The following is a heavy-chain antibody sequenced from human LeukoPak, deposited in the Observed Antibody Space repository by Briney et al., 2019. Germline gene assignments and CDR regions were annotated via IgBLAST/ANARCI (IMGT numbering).Heavy chain of an antibody. D-gene: IGHD3-10*01. CDR3: AKDKTMAPGYYYYYMDV. Sequence: GGSLRLSCAASGFTFSSYGMSWVRQAPGKGLEWVSTISGRGDSTHYVDSVKGRFTISRDNSKNTLYLQMNSLRAEDTAVYYCAKDKTMAPGYYYYYMDVWGKGTTVTISS. J-gene: IGHJ6*03. CDR1: GFTFSSYG. V-gene: IGHV3-23*01. CDR2: ISGRGDST.